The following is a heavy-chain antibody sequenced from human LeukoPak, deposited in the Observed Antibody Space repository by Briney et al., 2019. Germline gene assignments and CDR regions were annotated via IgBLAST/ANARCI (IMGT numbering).Heavy chain of an antibody. CDR1: GGSISSYY. CDR2: IYYSGST. D-gene: IGHD2-21*02. Sequence: PSETLSLTCSVSGGSISSYYWSWIRQPPGKGLEWIGYIYYSGSTNYNPSLKSRVTISVDTSKNQFSLKLSSVTAADTAVYYCASGYCGGACQLGGVDMWGQGTMVTVSS. CDR3: ASGYCGGACQLGGVDM. J-gene: IGHJ3*02. V-gene: IGHV4-59*01.